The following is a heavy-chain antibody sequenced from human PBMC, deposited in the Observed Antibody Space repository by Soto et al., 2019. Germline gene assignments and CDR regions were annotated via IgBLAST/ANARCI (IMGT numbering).Heavy chain of an antibody. CDR3: ASGSYYDFWSGYYTSIFGY. V-gene: IGHV4-31*03. D-gene: IGHD3-3*01. CDR1: GGSISSGGYY. J-gene: IGHJ4*02. Sequence: SETLSLTCTVSGGSISSGGYYWSWIRQHPGKGLEWIGYIYYSGSTYYNPSLKSRVTISVDTSKNQFSLKLSSVTAADTAVYYCASGSYYDFWSGYYTSIFGYWGQGTLVTVSS. CDR2: IYYSGST.